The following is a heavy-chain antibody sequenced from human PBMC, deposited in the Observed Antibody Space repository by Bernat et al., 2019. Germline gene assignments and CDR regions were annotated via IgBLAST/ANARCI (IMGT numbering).Heavy chain of an antibody. CDR3: ASCITIFGVATTEYYYYYMDV. Sequence: EVQLVESGGGLVQPGGSLRLSCAASGFTVSSNYMSWVRQAPGKGLEWVSVIYSGGSTYYADSVKGRFTISRDNSKNTLYLQMNSLRAEDTAVYYCASCITIFGVATTEYYYYYMDVWGKGTTVTVSS. V-gene: IGHV3-66*01. D-gene: IGHD3-3*01. J-gene: IGHJ6*03. CDR2: IYSGGST. CDR1: GFTVSSNY.